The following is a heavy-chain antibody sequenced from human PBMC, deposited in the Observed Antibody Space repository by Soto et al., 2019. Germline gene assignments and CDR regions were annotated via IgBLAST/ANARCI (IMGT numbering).Heavy chain of an antibody. J-gene: IGHJ6*02. CDR1: GFTFSSYA. D-gene: IGHD2-8*01. CDR3: AKKCTKPPDYYYDGMDV. V-gene: IGHV3-23*01. CDR2: ISGSGGST. Sequence: PGGSLRLSCAASGFTFSSYAMSWVRQAPGKGLEWVSAISGSGGSTYYADSVKGRFTISRDNSKNTLYLQMNSLRAEDTAVYYCAKKCTKPPDYYYDGMDVWGQGTTVTVSS.